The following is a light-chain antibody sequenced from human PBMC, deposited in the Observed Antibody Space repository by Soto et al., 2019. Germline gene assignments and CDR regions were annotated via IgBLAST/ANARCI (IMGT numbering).Light chain of an antibody. CDR1: QSVYSN. CDR3: QQYNNWPPWT. V-gene: IGKV3-15*01. J-gene: IGKJ1*01. CDR2: GAS. Sequence: EIVMTQSPATLSVSPGERATLSCRASQSVYSNLAWYQQKPGQAPRLLIYGASTRATGIPARFSGSGSGTEFTLTISSLQSEDFAVYYCQQYNNWPPWTFGQGPKVEI.